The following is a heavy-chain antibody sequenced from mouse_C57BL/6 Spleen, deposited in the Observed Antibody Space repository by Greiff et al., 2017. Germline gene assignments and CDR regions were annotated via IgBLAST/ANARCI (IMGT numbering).Heavy chain of an antibody. CDR3: TYGNYVSWFAY. CDR1: GFTFSNYW. D-gene: IGHD2-1*01. J-gene: IGHJ3*01. CDR2: IRLKSDNYAT. Sequence: EVMLVESGGGLVQPGGSMKLSCVASGFTFSNYWMNWVRQSPEKGLEWVAQIRLKSDNYATHYAESVKGRFTISRDDSKSSVYLQMNNLRAEDTGIYYCTYGNYVSWFAYWGQGTLVTVSA. V-gene: IGHV6-3*01.